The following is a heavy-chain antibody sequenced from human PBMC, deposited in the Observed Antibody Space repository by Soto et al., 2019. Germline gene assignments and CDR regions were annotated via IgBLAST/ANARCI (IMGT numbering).Heavy chain of an antibody. CDR3: AAPPRGVAAGNFDY. J-gene: IGHJ4*02. CDR1: GFTFSSYG. D-gene: IGHD6-19*01. CDR2: ISYDGSNK. Sequence: GGSLRLSCAASGFTFSSYGMHWVRQAPGKGLEWVAVISYDGSNKYYADSVKGRFTISRDNSKNTLYLQMNSLRAEDTAVYYCAAPPRGVAAGNFDYWGQGTLVTVSS. V-gene: IGHV3-30*03.